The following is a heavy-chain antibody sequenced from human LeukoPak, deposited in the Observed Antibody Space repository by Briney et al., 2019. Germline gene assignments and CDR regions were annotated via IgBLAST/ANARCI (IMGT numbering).Heavy chain of an antibody. CDR2: IRYDGSNK. D-gene: IGHD5-12*01. Sequence: PGGSLTLSCAASGFTFSSYGMHWLRQAPGKGLEWVAVIRYDGSNKYYADSVKGRFTISRDNSKNTLYLQMNSLRAEDTAVYYCAKSDGYDSFGAFDIWGQGTMVSLSS. J-gene: IGHJ3*02. CDR3: AKSDGYDSFGAFDI. CDR1: GFTFSSYG. V-gene: IGHV3-30*02.